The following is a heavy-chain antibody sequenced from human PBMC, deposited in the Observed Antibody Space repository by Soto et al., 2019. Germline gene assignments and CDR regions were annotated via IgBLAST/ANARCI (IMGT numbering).Heavy chain of an antibody. CDR2: IDWDDDK. CDR1: GFSLSTSGMC. V-gene: IGHV2-70*11. Sequence: SGPTLVNPTPTLTLICTFSGFSLSTSGMCVSWIRQPPGKALEWLARIDWDDDKYYSTSLKTRLTISKDTSKNQVVLTMTNMDPVDTATYYCARQVKLRYFDWPIDYWGQGTLVTVSS. D-gene: IGHD3-9*01. CDR3: ARQVKLRYFDWPIDY. J-gene: IGHJ4*02.